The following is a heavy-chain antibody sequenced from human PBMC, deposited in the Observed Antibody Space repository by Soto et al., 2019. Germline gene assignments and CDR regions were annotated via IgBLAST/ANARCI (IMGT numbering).Heavy chain of an antibody. D-gene: IGHD2-2*01. V-gene: IGHV1-2*04. CDR1: GYTFTGYY. Sequence: ASVKVSCKASGYTFTGYYMHWVRQAPGQGLEWMGWINPNSGGTNYAQKFQGWVTMTRDTSISTAYMELSRLRSDDTAVYYCARAVRYCSSTSCYHYFDYWGQGTLVTVSS. CDR3: ARAVRYCSSTSCYHYFDY. J-gene: IGHJ4*02. CDR2: INPNSGGT.